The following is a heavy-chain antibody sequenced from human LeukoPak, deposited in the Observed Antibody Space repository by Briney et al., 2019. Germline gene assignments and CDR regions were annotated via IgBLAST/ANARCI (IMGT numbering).Heavy chain of an antibody. D-gene: IGHD1-26*01. CDR3: ARPVGATVFDI. CDR1: GGSFSGYY. Sequence: TSETLSLTCAVYGGSFSGYYWSWIRQPPGKGLEWIGEINHSGSTNYNPSLKSRVTISVDTSKNQFSLKLSSVTAADTAVYYCARPVGATVFDIWGQGTMVTVSS. J-gene: IGHJ3*02. CDR2: INHSGST. V-gene: IGHV4-34*01.